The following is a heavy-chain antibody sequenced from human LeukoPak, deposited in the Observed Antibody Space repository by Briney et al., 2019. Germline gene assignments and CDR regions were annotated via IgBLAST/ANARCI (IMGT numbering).Heavy chain of an antibody. CDR3: ARAEYSSSWYDPFQH. D-gene: IGHD6-13*01. J-gene: IGHJ1*01. V-gene: IGHV1-18*04. CDR1: GYTFTSYG. Sequence: ASVKVSCKASGYTFTSYGISWVRQAPGQGLEWMGWISAYYGNTNYAQKLQGRVTMTTDTSTSTAYMELRSLRSDDTAVYYCARAEYSSSWYDPFQHWGQGTLVTVSS. CDR2: ISAYYGNT.